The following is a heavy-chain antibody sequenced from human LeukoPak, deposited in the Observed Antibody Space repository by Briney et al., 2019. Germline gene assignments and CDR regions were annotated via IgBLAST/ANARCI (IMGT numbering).Heavy chain of an antibody. CDR1: GGSISSYY. J-gene: IGHJ4*02. CDR3: ARDIGGYSYGWVLFDY. Sequence: SETLSLTCTVPGGSISSYYWSWIRQPAGKGLEWIGRIYTSGSTNYNPSLKSRVTMSVDTSKNQFSLKLSSVTAADTAVYYCARDIGGYSYGWVLFDYWGQETLVTVSS. D-gene: IGHD5-18*01. CDR2: IYTSGST. V-gene: IGHV4-4*07.